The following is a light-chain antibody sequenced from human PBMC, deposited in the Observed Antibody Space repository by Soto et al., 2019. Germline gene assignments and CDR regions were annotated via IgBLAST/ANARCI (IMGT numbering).Light chain of an antibody. Sequence: QSVLTQPPSVSAAPGQKVSISCSGSGSNIGSYSVSWYQPLPGTAPKLLIYDDNKRPSGIPDRFSGSKSGTSATLGITGLQTGDEADYYCATWDRIMSVVVFGGWTKLTVL. CDR1: GSNIGSYS. J-gene: IGLJ2*01. CDR2: DDN. V-gene: IGLV1-51*01. CDR3: ATWDRIMSVVV.